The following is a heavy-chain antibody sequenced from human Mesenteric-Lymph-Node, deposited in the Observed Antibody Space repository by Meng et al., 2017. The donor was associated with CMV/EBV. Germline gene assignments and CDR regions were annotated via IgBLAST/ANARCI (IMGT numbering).Heavy chain of an antibody. J-gene: IGHJ4*02. CDR2: ISGSGGAT. V-gene: IGHV3-23*01. CDR3: ARGRYGAGSHTLDF. Sequence: GESLKISCAASGFTFNFYAMSWVRQAPGKGLEWVSGISGSGGATHYADSVKGRITISRDNSRNTVYIQMNSLRAEDTAVYYCARGRYGAGSHTLDFWGQGTLVTVSS. CDR1: GFTFNFYA. D-gene: IGHD3-10*01.